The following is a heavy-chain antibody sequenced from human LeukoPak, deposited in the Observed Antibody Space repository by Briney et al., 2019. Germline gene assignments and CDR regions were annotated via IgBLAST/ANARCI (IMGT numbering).Heavy chain of an antibody. Sequence: SETLSLTCTVSGGSISSSSYYWGWIRQPPGKGLEWIATINYSGSTYYNPSLKSRVTISVDTSNNQFSLKLSSVTAADTTVYYCARYVVYGSGFYSFDYWGQGTLVTVSS. D-gene: IGHD3-10*01. CDR2: INYSGST. CDR3: ARYVVYGSGFYSFDY. V-gene: IGHV4-39*01. J-gene: IGHJ4*02. CDR1: GGSISSSSYY.